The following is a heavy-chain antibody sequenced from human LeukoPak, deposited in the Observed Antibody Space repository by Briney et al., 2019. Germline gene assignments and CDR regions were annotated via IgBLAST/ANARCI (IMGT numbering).Heavy chain of an antibody. CDR3: AKAPWYSSSWYY. J-gene: IGHJ4*02. D-gene: IGHD6-13*01. V-gene: IGHV3-30*02. CDR2: IRYDGSNK. CDR1: GFTFSSYG. Sequence: GGSLRLSCAASGFTFSSYGMHWVRQAPGKGLEWVAFIRYDGSNKYYADSVKGRFTISRDNSKNTLYLQMNSLRAEDTAVYYCAKAPWYSSSWYYWGQGTLVTVSS.